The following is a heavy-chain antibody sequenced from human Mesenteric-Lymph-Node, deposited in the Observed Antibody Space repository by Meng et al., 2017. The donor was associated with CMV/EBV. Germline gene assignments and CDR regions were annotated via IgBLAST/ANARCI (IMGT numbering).Heavy chain of an antibody. CDR3: ARGRAGRTTIFGVVIMPHYYYYGMDV. CDR1: GFTFKTYS. V-gene: IGHV3-21*01. Sequence: GGSLRLSCEASGFTFKTYSMSWVRQAPGKGLEWVSSISSSNIYIYYADSVKGRFTISRDNTKKSLFLQMNSLRAEDTAVYYCARGRAGRTTIFGVVIMPHYYYYGMDVWGQGTTVTVSS. D-gene: IGHD3-3*01. J-gene: IGHJ6*02. CDR2: ISSSNIYI.